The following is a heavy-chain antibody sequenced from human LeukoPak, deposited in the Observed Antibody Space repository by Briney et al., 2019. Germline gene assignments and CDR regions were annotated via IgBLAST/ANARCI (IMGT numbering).Heavy chain of an antibody. J-gene: IGHJ5*02. Sequence: GGSLRLSCAASGFTFSSYSMNWVRQAPGKGLEWVSSISSSSSYIYYADSVKGRFTISRDNAKNSLYLQMNSLRAEDTAVYYCARDGGYYYGSGSLFLGDLFWFDPWGQGTLVTVSS. V-gene: IGHV3-21*04. CDR2: ISSSSSYI. CDR1: GFTFSSYS. D-gene: IGHD3-10*01. CDR3: ARDGGYYYGSGSLFLGDLFWFDP.